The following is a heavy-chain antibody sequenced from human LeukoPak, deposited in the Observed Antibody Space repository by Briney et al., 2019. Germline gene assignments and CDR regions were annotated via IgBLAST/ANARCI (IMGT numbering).Heavy chain of an antibody. Sequence: PGGSLRLSCAASGFIFSNYDMNWVRQAPGKGLEWVSSISSSSSYINSVDSVKGRFTISRDNAKNSLYLQMNSLRAEDTAVYYCARDRGYYFDYWGQGAVVTVSS. CDR3: ARDRGYYFDY. J-gene: IGHJ4*02. V-gene: IGHV3-21*01. CDR2: ISSSSSYI. D-gene: IGHD5-24*01. CDR1: GFIFSNYD.